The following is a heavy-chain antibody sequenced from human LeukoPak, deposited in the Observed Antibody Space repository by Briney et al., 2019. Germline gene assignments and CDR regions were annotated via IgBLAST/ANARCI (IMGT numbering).Heavy chain of an antibody. V-gene: IGHV3-23*01. CDR3: AKREVSSGSYFFDY. Sequence: GGSLRLSCAASGFSFRSHGMNWVRQAPGKGLEWVSGISPRGDITYYKDSVRGRFTISRDNFKNTVSLQLNSLTAEDTAVYYCAKREVSSGSYFFDYWGQGTPVTVSS. CDR2: ISPRGDIT. D-gene: IGHD1-26*01. J-gene: IGHJ4*02. CDR1: GFSFRSHG.